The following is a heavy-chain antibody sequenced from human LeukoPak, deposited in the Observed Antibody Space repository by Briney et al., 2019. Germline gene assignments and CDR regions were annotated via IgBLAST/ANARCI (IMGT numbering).Heavy chain of an antibody. J-gene: IGHJ4*02. CDR2: TYYSGST. CDR3: ARVSGGAIVVVPDMFDY. V-gene: IGHV4-59*01. Sequence: SETLSLTCTVSGASISSYYWSWIRQPPGKGLEWLGYTYYSGSTNYNPSLKSRVTISVDTSKNQFSLKLSSVTAADTAVYYCARVSGGAIVVVPDMFDYWGQGTLVTVSS. D-gene: IGHD2-2*01. CDR1: GASISSYY.